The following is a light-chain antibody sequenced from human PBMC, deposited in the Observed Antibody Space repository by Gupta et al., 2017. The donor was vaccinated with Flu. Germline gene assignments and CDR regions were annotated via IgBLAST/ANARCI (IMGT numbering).Light chain of an antibody. CDR3: QQYYSTLPYT. Sequence: LGERATINCKSSQSVLYSSNNKNYLAWYQQKPGQPPKLLIDWASTRESGVPDRFSGSGSGTDFTLTISSLQAEDVAVYYCQQYYSTLPYTFGQGTKLEIK. J-gene: IGKJ2*01. CDR2: WAS. V-gene: IGKV4-1*01. CDR1: QSVLYSSNNKNY.